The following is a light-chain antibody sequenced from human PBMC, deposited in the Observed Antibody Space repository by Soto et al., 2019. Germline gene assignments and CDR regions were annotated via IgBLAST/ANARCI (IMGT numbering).Light chain of an antibody. V-gene: IGKV3-20*01. J-gene: IGKJ1*01. CDR3: QQCGSLPGT. CDR1: QSVSNNY. CDR2: GTS. Sequence: EIVLTPSPGTLSLSPVERATLSCRASQSVSNNYLAWYQQKPGQVPRLLIFGTSSRATGIPDRFIGGGSGTDFTLTISRLEPEDFAVYYCQQCGSLPGTFGQGTKVDIK.